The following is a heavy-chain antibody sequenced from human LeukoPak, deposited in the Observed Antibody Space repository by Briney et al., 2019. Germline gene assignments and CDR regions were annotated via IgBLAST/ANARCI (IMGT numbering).Heavy chain of an antibody. V-gene: IGHV4-34*01. Sequence: SETLSLTCAVYGGSFSGYYWSWLRQPPGKGLEWIGEINHSGSTNYNPSLKSRVTISVDTSKNQFSLKLSSVTAADTAVYYCARTLDVVADDAFDIWGQGTMVTVSS. J-gene: IGHJ3*02. D-gene: IGHD5-12*01. CDR1: GGSFSGYY. CDR2: INHSGST. CDR3: ARTLDVVADDAFDI.